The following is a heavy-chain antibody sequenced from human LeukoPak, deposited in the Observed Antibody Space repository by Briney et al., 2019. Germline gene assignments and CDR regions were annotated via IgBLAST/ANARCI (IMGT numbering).Heavy chain of an antibody. CDR1: GDSVSSNSAA. CDR3: ARGRVVKTEAGNNGNFDY. V-gene: IGHV6-1*01. CDR2: TYYRSKWYN. J-gene: IGHJ4*02. Sequence: SQTLSLTCAISGDSVSSNSAAWNWIRQSPSRGLEWLGRTYYRSKWYNDYAVSVKSRITINPDTSKNQFSLQLNSVTPEDTAVYYCARGRVVKTEAGNNGNFDYWGQGTLVTVSS. D-gene: IGHD6-13*01.